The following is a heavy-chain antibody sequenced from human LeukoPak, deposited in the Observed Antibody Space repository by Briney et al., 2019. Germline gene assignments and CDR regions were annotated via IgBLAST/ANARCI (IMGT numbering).Heavy chain of an antibody. CDR2: IISSGSTR. V-gene: IGHV3-48*02. Sequence: PGGSLRLSCAASGFTFSSHSMNWVRRAPGKGLEWVSYIISSGSTRNYADSVKGRFTISRDNAKNSLYLQMDDLRDEDTAVYYCARGRPYYFDYWGQGALVTVSS. CDR1: GFTFSSHS. CDR3: ARGRPYYFDY. J-gene: IGHJ4*02.